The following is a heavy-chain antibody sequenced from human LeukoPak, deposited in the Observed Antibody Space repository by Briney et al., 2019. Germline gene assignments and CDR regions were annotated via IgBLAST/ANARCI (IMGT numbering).Heavy chain of an antibody. Sequence: PGGSLRISCAASGFTFSSYWMHWVRQAPGEGLVWGSRISTDGSSTNSADSVKGRLTISRDNAKNTLYLQMNSLRAEDTAVYYCVREYSSSSGRAFDIWGQGTMVTVSP. D-gene: IGHD6-6*01. J-gene: IGHJ3*02. CDR3: VREYSSSSGRAFDI. CDR1: GFTFSSYW. CDR2: ISTDGSST. V-gene: IGHV3-74*01.